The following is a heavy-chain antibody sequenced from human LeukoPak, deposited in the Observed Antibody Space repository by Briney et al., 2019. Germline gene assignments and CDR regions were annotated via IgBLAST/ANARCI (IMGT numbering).Heavy chain of an antibody. J-gene: IGHJ4*02. CDR2: MSYDGSNH. Sequence: PGGSLRLSCSASGFTFSTSAMHWVRQAPGKGLEWVAVMSYDGSNHYYAASVKGRFTISRDNSRNTLSLQMSSLRAEDTAVYYCASGSYHEHWGQGTLVTVSS. CDR1: GFTFSTSA. D-gene: IGHD1-26*01. V-gene: IGHV3-30*15. CDR3: ASGSYHEH.